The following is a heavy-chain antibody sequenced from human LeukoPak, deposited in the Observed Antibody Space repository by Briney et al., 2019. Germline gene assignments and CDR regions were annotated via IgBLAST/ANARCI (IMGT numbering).Heavy chain of an antibody. D-gene: IGHD2-2*01. V-gene: IGHV4-59*01. CDR3: ARAQKTMLSRAVYFFDF. Sequence: SETLSLTCNVSGASISDYYWSWIRQSPTRGLEWIGYVSSRGATNNNPSHKSRVTTSAHTSENQLSLKLTSVTAADTAVYYCARAQKTMLSRAVYFFDFWGQGLLVTVSS. CDR2: VSSRGAT. CDR1: GASISDYY. J-gene: IGHJ4*02.